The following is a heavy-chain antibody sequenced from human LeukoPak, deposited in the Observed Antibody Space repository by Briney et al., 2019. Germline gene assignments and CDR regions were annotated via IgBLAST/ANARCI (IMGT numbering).Heavy chain of an antibody. J-gene: IGHJ4*02. V-gene: IGHV3-74*01. D-gene: IGHD3-16*02. CDR2: INSDGSST. Sequence: GGSLRLSCAASGFTFSTYWMHWVRQAPGEGLMWVSLINSDGSSTIYADSVKGRFTISRDNSKNTLYLQMNSLRAEDTAVYYCARWDYVWGSYRHGYDYWGQGTLVTVSS. CDR3: ARWDYVWGSYRHGYDY. CDR1: GFTFSTYW.